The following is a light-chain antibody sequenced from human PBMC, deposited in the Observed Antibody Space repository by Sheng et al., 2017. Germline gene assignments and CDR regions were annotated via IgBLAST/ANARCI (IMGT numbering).Light chain of an antibody. Sequence: EIVLTQSPGTLSLSPGDRATLSCRASQSVSSGYLAWYQQKPGQAPRLLIHGASSRATGIPDRFSGSGSGTDFTLTISRLEPEDFAVYYCQQYNNWPPEYTFGQGTKLEIK. V-gene: IGKV3-20*01. CDR2: GAS. J-gene: IGKJ2*01. CDR1: QSVSSGY. CDR3: QQYNNWPPEYT.